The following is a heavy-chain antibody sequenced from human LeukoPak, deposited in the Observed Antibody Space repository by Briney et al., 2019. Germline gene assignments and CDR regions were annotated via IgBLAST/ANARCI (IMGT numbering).Heavy chain of an antibody. Sequence: ASVKVSCKASGGTFSSYAISWVRQAPGQGLEWMGGIIPIFGTANYAQKFQGRVTITADESTSTAYMELSSLRSEDTAVYYCARDGYSSSWYQGWFDPWGQGTLVTVSS. V-gene: IGHV1-69*01. CDR1: GGTFSSYA. D-gene: IGHD6-13*01. J-gene: IGHJ5*02. CDR3: ARDGYSSSWYQGWFDP. CDR2: IIPIFGTA.